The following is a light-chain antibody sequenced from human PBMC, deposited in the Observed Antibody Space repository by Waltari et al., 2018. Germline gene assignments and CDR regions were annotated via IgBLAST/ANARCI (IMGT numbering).Light chain of an antibody. CDR3: SSYTTSGTWV. Sequence: QSALTQPASVSVSPGQSITISCTGTSSDVGGSNYVSCCQHHPCKAPQLVIYDVNNRPSGVSNRFSGSKSGNTASLTISGLQTEDEADYYCSSYTTSGTWVFGGGTKLAVL. CDR2: DVN. CDR1: SSDVGGSNY. J-gene: IGLJ3*02. V-gene: IGLV2-14*03.